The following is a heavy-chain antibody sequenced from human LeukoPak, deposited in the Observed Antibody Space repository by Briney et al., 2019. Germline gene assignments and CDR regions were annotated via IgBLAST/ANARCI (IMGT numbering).Heavy chain of an antibody. J-gene: IGHJ6*03. CDR1: GGSISSGGYY. Sequence: SETLSLTCTVSGGSISSGGYYWGWIRQHPGKGLEWIGYIYYSGSTYYNPSLKSRITISVDTSKNQFSLKLSSVTAADTAVYYCARVITIFGVGSRDFYYYMDVWGKGTTVTVSS. CDR3: ARVITIFGVGSRDFYYYMDV. CDR2: IYYSGST. V-gene: IGHV4-31*03. D-gene: IGHD3-3*01.